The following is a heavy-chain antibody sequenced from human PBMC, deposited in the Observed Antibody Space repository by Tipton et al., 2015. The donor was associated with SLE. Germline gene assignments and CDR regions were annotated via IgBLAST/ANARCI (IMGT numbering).Heavy chain of an antibody. Sequence: LRLSCTVSGGSISSYYWSWIRQPPGKGLEWIGNIYHSGSTFYNPSLKSRVTISVDTSKNQFSLKLSSVTAAGTAVDYCARGDGYNFDYWGQGTLVTVSS. V-gene: IGHV4-4*09. CDR2: IYHSGST. D-gene: IGHD5-24*01. CDR1: GGSISSYY. CDR3: ARGDGYNFDY. J-gene: IGHJ4*02.